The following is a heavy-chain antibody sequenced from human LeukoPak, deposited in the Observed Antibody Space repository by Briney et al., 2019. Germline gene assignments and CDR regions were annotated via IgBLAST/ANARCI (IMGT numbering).Heavy chain of an antibody. V-gene: IGHV3-23*01. Sequence: GGSLRLSCAASGFTFSSYAMSWVRQAPGKGLEWVSAISGSGGSTYYADSVKGRFTISRDNSKNTLYLQMNSLRAEDTAVYYSASMVTQYYFDYWGQGTLVTVSS. J-gene: IGHJ4*02. D-gene: IGHD4-23*01. CDR2: ISGSGGST. CDR1: GFTFSSYA. CDR3: ASMVTQYYFDY.